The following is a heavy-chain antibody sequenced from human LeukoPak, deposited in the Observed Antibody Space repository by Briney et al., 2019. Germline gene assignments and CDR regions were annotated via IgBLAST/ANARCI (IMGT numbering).Heavy chain of an antibody. CDR1: GFTFSSYW. V-gene: IGHV3-7*01. Sequence: GGSLRLSCAASGFTFSSYWMSWVRQAPGKGLEWVANIKQDGSEKYYVDSVKGRFTISRDNAKNSLYLQMNSLRAEDTAVYYCAREGESGYVWGSYRNFDYWGQRTLVTVSS. CDR3: AREGESGYVWGSYRNFDY. D-gene: IGHD3-16*02. CDR2: IKQDGSEK. J-gene: IGHJ4*02.